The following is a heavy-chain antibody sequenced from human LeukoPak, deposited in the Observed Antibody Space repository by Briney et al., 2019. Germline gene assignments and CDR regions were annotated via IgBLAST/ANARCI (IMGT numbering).Heavy chain of an antibody. Sequence: SETLSLTCTVSGGSISSYYWSWIRQPAGRGLEWIGRIYASGSTNYNPSLKSRVTMSVDTSKNQLSLKLTSVTAADTAVYYCASIPTFDIWGQGTMVTVSS. V-gene: IGHV4-4*07. CDR2: IYASGST. CDR1: GGSISSYY. CDR3: ASIPTFDI. J-gene: IGHJ3*02.